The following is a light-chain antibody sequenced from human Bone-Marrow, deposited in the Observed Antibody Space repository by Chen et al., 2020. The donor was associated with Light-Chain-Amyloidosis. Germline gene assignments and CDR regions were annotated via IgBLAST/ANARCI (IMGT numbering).Light chain of an antibody. CDR2: WAS. Sequence: DIVMTQSPDSLAVSLGERATINCKSSESLLDRSNNKNYLGWYQQKPGQSPKLLMYWASTRESGVPDRFSGSGSGTDFTLTISILQAEDVAVYYCQQYYSTPYTFGQGTKLEIQ. CDR3: QQYYSTPYT. CDR1: ESLLDRSNNKNY. J-gene: IGKJ2*01. V-gene: IGKV4-1*01.